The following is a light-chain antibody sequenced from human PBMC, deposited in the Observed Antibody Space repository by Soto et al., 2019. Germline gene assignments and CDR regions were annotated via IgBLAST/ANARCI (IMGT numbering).Light chain of an antibody. CDR2: EAS. CDR3: QQYNSYSWT. CDR1: QNIDKW. Sequence: DIQMTQSPSTLSATVGDRVTITCRASQNIDKWLAWYQQPPGKAPKLLISEASTLETGVPSRFRGSGSGTGFTLTISRLQPDDFSTYYCQQYNSYSWTFGQGTKVDIK. J-gene: IGKJ1*01. V-gene: IGKV1-5*03.